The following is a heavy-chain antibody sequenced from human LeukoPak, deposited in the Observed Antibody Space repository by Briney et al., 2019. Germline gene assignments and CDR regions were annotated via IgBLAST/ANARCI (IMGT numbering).Heavy chain of an antibody. CDR2: ISSSGTTK. Sequence: GGSLILSCVASGLTFSSYSMNWVRQAPGKGLEWVSYISSSGTTKYYADSVKGRFTISRDNVKNSLYLKMNSLRDEDTAVYYCAVEGYCSGGSCYTNWFDSWGQGTLVTVSS. J-gene: IGHJ5*01. CDR3: AVEGYCSGGSCYTNWFDS. D-gene: IGHD2-15*01. V-gene: IGHV3-48*02. CDR1: GLTFSSYS.